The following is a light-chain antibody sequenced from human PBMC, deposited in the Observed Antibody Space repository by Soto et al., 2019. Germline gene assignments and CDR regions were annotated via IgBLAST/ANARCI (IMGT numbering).Light chain of an antibody. CDR2: DVS. CDR3: SSYTSSSTLGHVV. V-gene: IGLV2-14*01. Sequence: QSALTQPASVSGSPGQSSTISCTGTSSDVGGYNYVSWYQQHPGKAPKLMIYDVSNRPSGVSNRFSGSKSGNTASQTISGLEAEDEADYYGSSYTSSSTLGHVVFGGGTKLTV. CDR1: SSDVGGYNY. J-gene: IGLJ2*01.